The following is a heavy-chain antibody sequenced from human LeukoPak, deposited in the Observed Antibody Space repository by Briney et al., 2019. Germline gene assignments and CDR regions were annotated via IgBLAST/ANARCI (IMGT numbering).Heavy chain of an antibody. Sequence: SETLSLTCTVSGGSISVDYWSWIRQPPGKGLEWIGYIHYSGSTNYNPSLKSRVTMSVDTSKNQFSVKLSSVTAADTAVYYCARHSPGWFDPWGQGTLVTVSS. CDR3: ARHSPGWFDP. V-gene: IGHV4-59*08. CDR2: IHYSGST. J-gene: IGHJ5*02. CDR1: GGSISVDY.